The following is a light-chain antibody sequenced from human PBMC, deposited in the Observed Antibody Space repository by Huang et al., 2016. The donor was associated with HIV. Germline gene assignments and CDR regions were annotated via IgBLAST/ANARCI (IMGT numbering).Light chain of an antibody. V-gene: IGKV1-39*01. Sequence: DIQMTQSPSSLSASVGDRVTITCRASRWLGFHLNWCRQKPGKAPEPLIYSGNVRHSGVPSRFSGTGSGTDFTLTISSLLPEDSATYYCQEGETPRTFGQGTRVEI. CDR1: RWLGFH. CDR3: QEGETPRT. CDR2: SGN. J-gene: IGKJ1*01.